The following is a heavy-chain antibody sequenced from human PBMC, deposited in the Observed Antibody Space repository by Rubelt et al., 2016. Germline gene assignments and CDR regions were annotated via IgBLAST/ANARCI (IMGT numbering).Heavy chain of an antibody. CDR1: GFIFSTYG. Sequence: EVQMVESGGGLVQPGGSLRLSCAASGFIFSTYGINWVRHAPGKGLDWVAYISSGGRTIYYADSVKDRFTISRDNARNSLYLQMNSLRAEDTAVYYCARDLIAVTGDYYFDYWGRGTLVTVSS. J-gene: IGHJ4*02. D-gene: IGHD6-19*01. CDR2: ISSGGRTI. V-gene: IGHV3-48*04. CDR3: ARDLIAVTGDYYFDY.